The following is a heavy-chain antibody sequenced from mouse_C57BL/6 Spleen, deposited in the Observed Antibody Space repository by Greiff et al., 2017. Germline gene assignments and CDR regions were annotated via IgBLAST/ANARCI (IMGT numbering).Heavy chain of an antibody. D-gene: IGHD2-3*01. Sequence: VHLVESGPGLVQPSQSLSITCTVSGFSLTSYGVHWVRQSPGKGLEWLGVIWSGGSTDYNAAFISRLSISKDNSKSQVFFKMNSLQADDTAIYYCARLEDGYYGNWYFDVWGTGTTVTVSS. J-gene: IGHJ1*03. CDR3: ARLEDGYYGNWYFDV. CDR1: GFSLTSYG. CDR2: IWSGGST. V-gene: IGHV2-2*01.